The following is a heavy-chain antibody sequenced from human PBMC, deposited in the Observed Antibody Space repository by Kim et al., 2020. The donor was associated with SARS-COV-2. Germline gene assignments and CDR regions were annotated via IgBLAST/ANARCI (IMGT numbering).Heavy chain of an antibody. CDR1: GFTFSTYS. V-gene: IGHV3-48*04. CDR3: VRAGHYDSSGYLRDFDY. CDR2: TNGNSGII. D-gene: IGHD3-22*01. J-gene: IGHJ4*02. Sequence: GGSLRLSCAASGFTFSTYSMTWVRQAPRKGLEWVSYTNGNSGIIHYAYSVQCRITISRDNAKNSLFLHMNRLRADDTTVYYCVRAGHYDSSGYLRDFDYRGQSSMDTASS.